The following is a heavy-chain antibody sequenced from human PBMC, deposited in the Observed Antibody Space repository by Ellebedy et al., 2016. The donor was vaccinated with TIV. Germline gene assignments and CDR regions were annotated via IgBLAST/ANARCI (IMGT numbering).Heavy chain of an antibody. D-gene: IGHD6-13*01. CDR1: GFTFSNYA. J-gene: IGHJ4*02. Sequence: PGGSLRLSCAASGFTFSNYAMSWVRQAPGKGLEWVSAISRSGGSTYYAGSVKGRFTISRDNSKDTLSLQMNSLRAEDTAVYYCANVYSSTWADSWGQGTLVTVSS. CDR3: ANVYSSTWADS. V-gene: IGHV3-23*01. CDR2: ISRSGGST.